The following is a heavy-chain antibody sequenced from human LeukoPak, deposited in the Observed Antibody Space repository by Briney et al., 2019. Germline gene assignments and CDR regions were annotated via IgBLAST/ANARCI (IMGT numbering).Heavy chain of an antibody. V-gene: IGHV3-48*04. J-gene: IGHJ4*02. D-gene: IGHD3-3*01. CDR2: ISSGGSTI. CDR3: ARENDFWNGYYYFDY. Sequence: GGSLRLSCAASGFTFSSYSMNWVRQAPGKGLEWVSYISSGGSTIYYADSVKGRFTISRDNAKNSLYLQTNSLRAEDTAVYYCARENDFWNGYYYFDYWGQGTLVTVSS. CDR1: GFTFSSYS.